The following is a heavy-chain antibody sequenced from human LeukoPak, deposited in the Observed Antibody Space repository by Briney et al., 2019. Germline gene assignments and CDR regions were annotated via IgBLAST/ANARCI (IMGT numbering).Heavy chain of an antibody. V-gene: IGHV1-18*01. D-gene: IGHD3-22*01. CDR1: GGTFSSYA. J-gene: IGHJ3*02. CDR2: ISAYNGNK. Sequence: ASVKVSCKASGGTFSSYAISWVRQAPGQGLEWMGWISAYNGNKNYAQKVQGRVTMTTDTSTSTAYLELRSLRPDDTAVYYCARDLHSSGYYRPDAFDIWGQGTVVTVSS. CDR3: ARDLHSSGYYRPDAFDI.